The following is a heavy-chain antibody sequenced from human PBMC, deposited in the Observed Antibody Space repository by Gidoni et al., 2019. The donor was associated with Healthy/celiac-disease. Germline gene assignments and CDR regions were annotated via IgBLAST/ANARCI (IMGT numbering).Heavy chain of an antibody. CDR2: IYYSGST. Sequence: QVQLQESGPGLVKPSEPLSLTCPVPGGSVSSGSYYWSWIRQPPGKGLEWIGYIYYSGSTNYNPSLKSRVTISVDTSKNQFSLKLSSVTAADTAVYYCAAKGWNEPGYWGQGTLVTVSS. J-gene: IGHJ4*02. CDR3: AAKGWNEPGY. V-gene: IGHV4-61*01. D-gene: IGHD1-1*01. CDR1: GGSVSSGSYY.